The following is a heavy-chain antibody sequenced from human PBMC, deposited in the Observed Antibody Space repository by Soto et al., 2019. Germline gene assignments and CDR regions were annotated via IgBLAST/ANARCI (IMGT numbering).Heavy chain of an antibody. Sequence: QVQLVQSGAEVKKPGASVKVSCKASGYTFTAYYIHWVRQAPGQGLEWMGWINPDSGGTNLAQRLKGRVTMTRDTSITTAYMELSSLRSDDSAIYFCARDTVTTITAARYFDFWGQGSLVTVS. J-gene: IGHJ4*02. V-gene: IGHV1-2*02. CDR1: GYTFTAYY. CDR3: ARDTVTTITAARYFDF. D-gene: IGHD5-12*01. CDR2: INPDSGGT.